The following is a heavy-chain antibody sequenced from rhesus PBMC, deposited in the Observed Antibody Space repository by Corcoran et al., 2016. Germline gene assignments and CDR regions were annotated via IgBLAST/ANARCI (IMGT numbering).Heavy chain of an antibody. CDR3: ARDGSYGLDA. Sequence: QLQLQESGPGLVKPSETLSLTCAVSGYSISSGYGWSWIRQPPRKGLEWIGYISYSGGTSYTPSLKFRVTIASDTSKNQCSLKLSSVTAADTAVYYCARDGSYGLDAWGQGVVVTGSS. V-gene: IGHV4-122*02. D-gene: IGHD1-44*02. CDR1: GYSISSGYG. J-gene: IGHJ6*01. CDR2: ISYSGGT.